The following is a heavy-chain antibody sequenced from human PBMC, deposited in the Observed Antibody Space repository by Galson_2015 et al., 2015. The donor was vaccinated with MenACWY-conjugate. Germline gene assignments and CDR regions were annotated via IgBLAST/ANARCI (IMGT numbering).Heavy chain of an antibody. Sequence: SLRLSCAASGFTFSSYAMTWVRQAPGNGLEWVSGITGDSGSRIYGDSVKGQFIVSRDNSRNTLYLQMNTLRAEDTAVYHCAHYYFD. V-gene: IGHV3-23*01. CDR3: AHYYFD. CDR1: GFTFSSYA. D-gene: IGHD3-22*01. CDR2: ITGDSGSR. J-gene: IGHJ3*02.